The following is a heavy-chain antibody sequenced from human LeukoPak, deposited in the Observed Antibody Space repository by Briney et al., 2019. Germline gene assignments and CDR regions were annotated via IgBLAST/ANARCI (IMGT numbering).Heavy chain of an antibody. CDR1: GYTFSSYD. CDR3: ARGLQLLGIWFDP. CDR2: MNPNSGNT. D-gene: IGHD2-2*01. J-gene: IGHJ5*02. Sequence: ASVKVSCKASGYTFSSYDINWVRQATGQGLEWMGWMNPNSGNTGYAQKFQGRVTMTRNTSISTAYMELISLRSEDTAVYYCARGLQLLGIWFDPWGQGTLVTVSS. V-gene: IGHV1-8*01.